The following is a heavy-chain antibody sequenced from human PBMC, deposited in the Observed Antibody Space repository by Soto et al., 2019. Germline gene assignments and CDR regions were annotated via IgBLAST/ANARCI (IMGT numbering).Heavy chain of an antibody. D-gene: IGHD2-15*01. CDR3: ARIKLVDFFFINVDVYDMDV. J-gene: IGHJ6*02. V-gene: IGHV6-1*01. CDR1: GDSVSSNSAA. CDR2: TYYRSRWYN. Sequence: PSQTLSLTCAISGDSVSSNSAAWNWIRQSPSRGLEWLGRTYYRSRWYNDYAVSVKSRITINPDTSKNQFSLQLNSVTPEDTAVYYCARIKLVDFFFINVDVYDMDVWGQGTPVTVSS.